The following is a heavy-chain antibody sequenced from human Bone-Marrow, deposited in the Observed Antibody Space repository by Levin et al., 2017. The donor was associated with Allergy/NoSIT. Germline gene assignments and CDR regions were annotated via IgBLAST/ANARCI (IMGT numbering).Heavy chain of an antibody. V-gene: IGHV3-30-3*01. CDR2: ISYDADKK. D-gene: IGHD4-17*01. J-gene: IGHJ3*01. CDR1: GFTFSAHY. Sequence: GGSLRLSCAASGFTFSAHYMSWIRQAPGKGLEWVSVISYDADKKYYADSVKGRFSISRDNSKNTLYLQMKSLRVEDTAVYYCVRGEGDYVGDTFALWGQGTMVTVSS. CDR3: VRGEGDYVGDTFAL.